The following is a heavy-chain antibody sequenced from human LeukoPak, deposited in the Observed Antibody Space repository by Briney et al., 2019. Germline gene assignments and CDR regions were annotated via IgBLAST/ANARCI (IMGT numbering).Heavy chain of an antibody. V-gene: IGHV1-18*01. Sequence: ASVTVSVTPSVSTYTTYGITWVRQAPGQGLEGMGWTNVCNGNINYAHMFQGRVTVTTDPSTRTAYMELMSRTSEDPGTCYCFRTHYCPTSGREAIWGQGTIVTVSS. CDR2: TNVCNGNI. D-gene: IGHD5-12*01. CDR1: VSTYTTYG. J-gene: IGHJ3*02. CDR3: FRTHYCPTSGREAI.